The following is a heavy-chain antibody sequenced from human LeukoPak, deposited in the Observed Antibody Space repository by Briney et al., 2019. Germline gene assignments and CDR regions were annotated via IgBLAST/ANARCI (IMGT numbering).Heavy chain of an antibody. CDR1: GGTFSSYA. Sequence: GASVKVSCKASGGTFSSYAISWVRQAPGQGLEWMGRIIPILGIANYAQKFQGRVTITADKSTSTAYMELSSLRSEDTAVYYCASLLGGEYYYDSSGSDHDVFDIWGQGTMATVSS. V-gene: IGHV1-69*04. CDR3: ASLLGGEYYYDSSGSDHDVFDI. CDR2: IIPILGIA. J-gene: IGHJ3*02. D-gene: IGHD3-22*01.